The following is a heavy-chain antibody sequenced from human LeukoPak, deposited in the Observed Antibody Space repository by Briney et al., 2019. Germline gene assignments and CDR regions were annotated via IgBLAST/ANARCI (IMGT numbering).Heavy chain of an antibody. J-gene: IGHJ3*02. CDR3: ARDPAIVGPTKDAFDI. D-gene: IGHD1-26*01. Sequence: GGSLRLSCVASGFTFSSYWMHWVRQAPGKGLVWVSRIKSDGSSTTYADSVEGRFTISRDNAKNTLYLQMNSLRAEDTAVYFCARDPAIVGPTKDAFDIWGQGTMVTVSS. V-gene: IGHV3-74*01. CDR2: IKSDGSST. CDR1: GFTFSSYW.